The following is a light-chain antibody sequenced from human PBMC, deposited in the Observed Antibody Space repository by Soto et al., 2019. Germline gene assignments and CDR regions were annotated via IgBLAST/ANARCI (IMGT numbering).Light chain of an antibody. J-gene: IGLJ1*01. V-gene: IGLV1-40*01. CDR1: ISNIGAGYD. Sequence: QSVLTHPPSVSRAPGQRVTISFTGSISNIGAGYDVHWYQQLPGTAPKLLIYGNSNRPSGVPDRFSGSKSGTSDSLAITWLQAEDEADYYCQSYDSSLSGFYVFGTGTKVTVL. CDR3: QSYDSSLSGFYV. CDR2: GNS.